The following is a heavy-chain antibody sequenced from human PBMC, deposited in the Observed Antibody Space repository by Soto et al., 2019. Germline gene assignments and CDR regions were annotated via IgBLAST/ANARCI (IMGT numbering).Heavy chain of an antibody. D-gene: IGHD2-8*01. CDR3: ASRPGYCTNGVCYNHFDY. V-gene: IGHV4-30-4*01. CDR1: GASISSGDYY. J-gene: IGHJ4*02. CDR2: IYYSGST. Sequence: SETLSLTCTVSGASISSGDYYWSWIRQPPGKGLEWIGYIYYSGSTFYNPSLRSRVTISMDTSKNQFSLKLNSVTAADTAVYYCASRPGYCTNGVCYNHFDYWGQGTLVTVSS.